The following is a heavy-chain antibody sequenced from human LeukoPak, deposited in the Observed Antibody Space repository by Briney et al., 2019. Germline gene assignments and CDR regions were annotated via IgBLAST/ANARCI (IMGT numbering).Heavy chain of an antibody. V-gene: IGHV3-21*06. J-gene: IGHJ4*02. Sequence: GGSLRLSCAASGFTFSSYAMNWVRQAPGKGLEWVSSISSSSSYIYYADSVKGRFTISRDNAKNSLYLQMNSLRAEDTAVYYCARDRAGDFDYWGQGTLVTVSS. CDR3: ARDRAGDFDY. CDR2: ISSSSSYI. CDR1: GFTFSSYA. D-gene: IGHD3-10*01.